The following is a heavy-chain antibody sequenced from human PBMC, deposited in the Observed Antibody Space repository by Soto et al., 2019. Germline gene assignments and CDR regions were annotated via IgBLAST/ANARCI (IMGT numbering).Heavy chain of an antibody. V-gene: IGHV4-34*01. J-gene: IGHJ3*02. CDR2: INHNGST. Sequence: QVQLQQWGAGLLKPSETLSLTCAVYGGSFSGYYWSWIRQPPGKGLEWIGEINHNGSTNYNQSLKCRVTIPVDTSKNRFSLKLSSVTAADTAVYYCARVVTTFSACDIWGQGTMVTVSS. D-gene: IGHD3-16*01. CDR1: GGSFSGYY. CDR3: ARVVTTFSACDI.